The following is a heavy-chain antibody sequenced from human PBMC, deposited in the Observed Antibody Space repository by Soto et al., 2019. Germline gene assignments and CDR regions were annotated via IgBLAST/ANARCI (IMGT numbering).Heavy chain of an antibody. V-gene: IGHV3-73*01. CDR1: GSTFSAAT. CDR3: TRQRLLWGPFDY. D-gene: IGHD3-10*01. Sequence: PGGSLRLSGTDSGSTFSAATIHWVRQASGKGLEWIGRVRSKANTYATAYGASMKGKFTISRDDSENTAFLQMNSLKAEDTAVYFCTRQRLLWGPFDYWGQGT. CDR2: VRSKANTYAT. J-gene: IGHJ4*02.